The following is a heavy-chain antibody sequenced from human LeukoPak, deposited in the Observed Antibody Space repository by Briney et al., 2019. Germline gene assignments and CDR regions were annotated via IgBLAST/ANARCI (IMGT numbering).Heavy chain of an antibody. CDR1: GFSFSSYA. D-gene: IGHD4/OR15-4a*01. J-gene: IGHJ4*02. V-gene: IGHV3-23*01. CDR3: ARRAGAYSHPYDY. CDR2: ISGSGGST. Sequence: GGSLRLSCAASGFSFSSYAMSWVRQAPGKGLEWVSAISGSGGSTYYADSVKGRFTISRDNSKNTLYLQMNSLRAEDTAVYYCARRAGAYSHPYDYWGQGTLVTVSS.